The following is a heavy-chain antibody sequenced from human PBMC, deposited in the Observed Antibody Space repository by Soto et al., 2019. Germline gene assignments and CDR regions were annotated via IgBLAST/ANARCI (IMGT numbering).Heavy chain of an antibody. Sequence: EVQLVESGGGLVQPGGSLRLSCAASGFSFSYYLMSWVRQAPGKGLEWVANIKQDGSEKYYVDSVKGRFTISRDNAKNSLYLQMNSLRADDTAVYYCAKADGQQWLLPHLENWGRGTLVTVS. CDR2: IKQDGSEK. CDR1: GFSFSYYL. J-gene: IGHJ4*02. CDR3: AKADGQQWLLPHLEN. V-gene: IGHV3-7*01. D-gene: IGHD6-19*01.